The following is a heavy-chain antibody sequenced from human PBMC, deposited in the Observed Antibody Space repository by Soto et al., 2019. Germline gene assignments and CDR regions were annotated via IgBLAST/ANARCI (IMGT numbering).Heavy chain of an antibody. Sequence: GGSLRLSCAGSGFTFSDNYMAWIRQAPGKGLDWVSTILAGGSTYYADSVKGRFTISRDRSTNTVFLQMNSLTAGDTAVYYCAKATAPGGGAFDFCGQGTMVTVSS. CDR3: AKATAPGGGAFDF. V-gene: IGHV3-53*01. D-gene: IGHD2-8*02. CDR2: ILAGGST. J-gene: IGHJ3*01. CDR1: GFTFSDNY.